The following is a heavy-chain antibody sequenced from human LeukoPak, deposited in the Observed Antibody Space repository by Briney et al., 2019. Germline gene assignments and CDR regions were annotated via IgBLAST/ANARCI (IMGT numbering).Heavy chain of an antibody. CDR2: IVPMFGIA. D-gene: IGHD3-16*01. CDR1: GGTFRSFA. J-gene: IGHJ4*02. Sequence: GASVKVSCKASGGTFRSFAISWVRQAPGQGLEWMGSIVPMFGIAKYAQKFQGRVAITADESGSTAYIGLSNLRSEDTALYYCARDVWGVAVPVDWGQGTLVTVSS. CDR3: ARDVWGVAVPVD. V-gene: IGHV1-69*13.